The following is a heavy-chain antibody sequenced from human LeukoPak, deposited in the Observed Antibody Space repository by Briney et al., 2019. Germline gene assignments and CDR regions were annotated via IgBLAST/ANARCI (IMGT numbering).Heavy chain of an antibody. V-gene: IGHV3-33*01. J-gene: IGHJ4*02. CDR2: IWYDGSNK. CDR1: GFTFSSYG. CDR3: ARAEEYSSSFRIDY. D-gene: IGHD6-6*01. Sequence: GGSLRLSCAASGFTFSSYGMHWVRQAPGKGLEWVAVIWYDGSNKYYAGSVKGRFTISRDNSKNTLYLQMNSLRAEDTAVYYCARAEEYSSSFRIDYRGQGTLVTVSS.